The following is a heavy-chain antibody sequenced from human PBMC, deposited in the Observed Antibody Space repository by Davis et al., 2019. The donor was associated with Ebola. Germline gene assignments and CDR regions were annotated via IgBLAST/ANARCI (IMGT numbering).Heavy chain of an antibody. CDR3: AICDYGLNPKFYYYGMDV. V-gene: IGHV5-51*01. CDR1: GYSFTSYW. J-gene: IGHJ6*02. CDR2: IYPGDSDT. D-gene: IGHD4-17*01. Sequence: KVSCKGSGYSFTSYWIGWVRQMPGKGLEWMGIIYPGDSDTRYSPSFQGQVTISADKSISTAYLQWSSLKASDTAMYYCAICDYGLNPKFYYYGMDVWGQGTTVTVSS.